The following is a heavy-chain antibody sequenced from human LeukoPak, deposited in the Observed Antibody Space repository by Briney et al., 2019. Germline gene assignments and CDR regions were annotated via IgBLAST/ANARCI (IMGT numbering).Heavy chain of an antibody. J-gene: IGHJ6*02. D-gene: IGHD3-3*01. CDR3: ARDGDYDFWSGYVHHGYYYYGMDV. Sequence: NPGGSLRLSCAASGFTFSSYAISWVRQAPGQGLEWMGGIIPIFGTANYAQKFQGRVTITADESTSTAYMKLSSLRSEDTAVYYCARDGDYDFWSGYVHHGYYYYGMDVWGQGTTVTVSS. CDR2: IIPIFGTA. V-gene: IGHV1-69*01. CDR1: GFTFSSYA.